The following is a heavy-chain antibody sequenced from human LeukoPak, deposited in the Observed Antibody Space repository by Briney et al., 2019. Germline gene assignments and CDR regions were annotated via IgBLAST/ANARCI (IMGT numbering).Heavy chain of an antibody. CDR2: ISAYNGNT. D-gene: IGHD2-2*02. CDR3: VRHCTSTSCYTADSFDI. Sequence: ASVKVSCKASGYTFTSYGISWVRQVPGQGLEWMGWISAYNGNTNYAQKLQGRVTMTTDTSTSTAYMELRSLRSDDTAVYYCVRHCTSTSCYTADSFDIWGQGTMVTVSS. CDR1: GYTFTSYG. J-gene: IGHJ3*02. V-gene: IGHV1-18*01.